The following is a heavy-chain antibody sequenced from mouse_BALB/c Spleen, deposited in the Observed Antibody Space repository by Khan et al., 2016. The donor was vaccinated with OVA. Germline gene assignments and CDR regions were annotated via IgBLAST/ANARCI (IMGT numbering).Heavy chain of an antibody. V-gene: IGHV14-3*02. Sequence: EVQLQQSGAELVKPAASLKLSCTASGYNIKDIYIHWVKQRPEKGLERIRRTDPANGNTKYDPKFQGKAPITADTSSNTAYLQLSSLTSEDTAVYYCRISTINAWGQGTTRTVSS. CDR1: GYNIKDIY. CDR3: RISTINA. J-gene: IGHJ2*01. CDR2: TDPANGNT.